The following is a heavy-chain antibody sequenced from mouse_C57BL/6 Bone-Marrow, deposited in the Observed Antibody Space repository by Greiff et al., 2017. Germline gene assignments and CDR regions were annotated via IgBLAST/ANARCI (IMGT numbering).Heavy chain of an antibody. CDR1: GYTFTDYY. CDR3: ARRRFSWFAY. J-gene: IGHJ3*01. Sequence: QVTLKVSGAELVRPGASVKLSCKASGYTFTDYYINWVKQRPGQGLEWIARIYPGSGNTYYNEKFKGKATLTAEKSSSTAYMQLSSLTSEDSAVYFCARRRFSWFAYWGQGTLVTVSA. CDR2: IYPGSGNT. V-gene: IGHV1-76*01.